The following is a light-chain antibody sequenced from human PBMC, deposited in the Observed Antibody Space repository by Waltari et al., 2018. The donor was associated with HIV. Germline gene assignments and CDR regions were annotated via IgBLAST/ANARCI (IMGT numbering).Light chain of an antibody. CDR1: ALPKQF. Sequence: SYELTQAPSVSVSPGQTARITCAGDALPKQFAHWYQQQTGQAPVLGIYKDNERPSGISERFSGSSSGTTVTLTISGVQAEDEADYYCQSADTTGTYRVFGGGTKLTVL. CDR2: KDN. CDR3: QSADTTGTYRV. J-gene: IGLJ3*02. V-gene: IGLV3-25*03.